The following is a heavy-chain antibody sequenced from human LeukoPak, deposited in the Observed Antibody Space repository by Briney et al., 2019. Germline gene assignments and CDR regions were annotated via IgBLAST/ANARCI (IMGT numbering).Heavy chain of an antibody. Sequence: GGSLRLSCAASGFTFSNAWMSWVRQAPGKGLEWVGRIKSKTDGGTTDYAAPVKGRFTISRDDSKNTLYLQMNSLKTEDTAVYYCTTAAKKSIAALRNPKGDAFDIWGQGTMVTVSS. CDR2: IKSKTDGGTT. D-gene: IGHD6-6*01. CDR3: TTAAKKSIAALRNPKGDAFDI. V-gene: IGHV3-15*01. J-gene: IGHJ3*02. CDR1: GFTFSNAW.